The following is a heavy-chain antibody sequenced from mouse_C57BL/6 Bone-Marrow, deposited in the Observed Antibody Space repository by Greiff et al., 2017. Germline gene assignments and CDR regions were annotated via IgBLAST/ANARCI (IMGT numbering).Heavy chain of an antibody. V-gene: IGHV1-63*01. Sequence: QVQLQQSGAELVRPGTSVKMSCKASGYTFTNYWLGWAKQRPGHGLEWIGDIYPGGGSTNYNEKFKGKATLTADKSSSTAYMQFSSLTSEDSAIYYCARSDGNYPAWFAYWGQGTLVTVSA. J-gene: IGHJ3*01. CDR2: IYPGGGST. D-gene: IGHD2-1*01. CDR3: ARSDGNYPAWFAY. CDR1: GYTFTNYW.